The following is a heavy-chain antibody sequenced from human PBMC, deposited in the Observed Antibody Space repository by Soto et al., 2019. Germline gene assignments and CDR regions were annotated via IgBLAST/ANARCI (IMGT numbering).Heavy chain of an antibody. CDR1: GYTFNSYG. J-gene: IGHJ3*02. D-gene: IGHD3-3*01. CDR2: ISAYNGNT. V-gene: IGHV1-18*01. CDR3: ARDPYYDFWSGYYGAFDI. Sequence: ASVKVSCKASGYTFNSYGMSWVRQAPGQGLEWMGWISAYNGNTNYAQKLQGRVTMTTDTSTSTAYMELRSLRSDDTAVYYCARDPYYDFWSGYYGAFDIWGQGTMVTVSS.